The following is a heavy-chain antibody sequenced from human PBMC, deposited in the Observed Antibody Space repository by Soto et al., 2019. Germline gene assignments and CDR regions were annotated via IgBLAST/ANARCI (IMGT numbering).Heavy chain of an antibody. CDR1: GFTFSSYD. D-gene: IGHD2-2*01. Sequence: SLRLSCAASGFTFSSYDMHWVRQAPGKGLEWVAVIWSDGSNKFHADSVQGRFTISRDNSENTLYLQMNSLRAEDTAVYYCARELGVPGDTSEIAYWGQGTLVTVSS. V-gene: IGHV3-33*01. CDR3: ARELGVPGDTSEIAY. J-gene: IGHJ4*02. CDR2: IWSDGSNK.